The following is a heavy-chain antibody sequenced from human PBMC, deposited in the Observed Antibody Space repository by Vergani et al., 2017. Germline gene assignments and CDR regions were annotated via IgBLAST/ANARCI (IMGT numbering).Heavy chain of an antibody. CDR2: ISWNSGSI. D-gene: IGHD4-11*01. J-gene: IGHJ4*02. Sequence: EVQLVESGGGLVQPGMSLRLSCAASGFTFDDYAMHWVRQAPGKGLEWVSGISWNSGSIGYAYSVKGRFTISRDNAKHSLYLQMNSLRAEDTALSYCAKEMAAPARLQYPTGGVTWGQGTLVTVSS. V-gene: IGHV3-9*01. CDR1: GFTFDDYA. CDR3: AKEMAAPARLQYPTGGVT.